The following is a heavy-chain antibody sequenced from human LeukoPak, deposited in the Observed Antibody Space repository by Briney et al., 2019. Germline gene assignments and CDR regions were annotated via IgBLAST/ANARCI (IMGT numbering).Heavy chain of an antibody. CDR3: ATSTYCSGGSCYTRTFQY. Sequence: GGSLRLSCAASGFTFSSYWMHWVRQAPGKGLVWVSRINSDETSTSYADSVKRRFTISRDNAQKTLYLKMNSLRAEDTAVYYCATSTYCSGGSCYTRTFQYWGQGTLVTVSS. V-gene: IGHV3-74*01. CDR1: GFTFSSYW. CDR2: INSDETST. J-gene: IGHJ4*02. D-gene: IGHD2-15*01.